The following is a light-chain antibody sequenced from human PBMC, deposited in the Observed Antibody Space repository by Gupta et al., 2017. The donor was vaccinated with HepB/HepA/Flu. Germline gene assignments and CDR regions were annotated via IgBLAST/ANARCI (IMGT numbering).Light chain of an antibody. CDR2: YAS. CDR3: HQTSSVPLT. J-gene: IGKJ4*01. Sequence: QKKPDQSPRLLIKYASQSISGVPSRFSGSQSGTEVTLTISSLEPEDAAVYFCHQTSSVPLTFGGWTKVEIK. V-gene: IGKV6D-21*02.